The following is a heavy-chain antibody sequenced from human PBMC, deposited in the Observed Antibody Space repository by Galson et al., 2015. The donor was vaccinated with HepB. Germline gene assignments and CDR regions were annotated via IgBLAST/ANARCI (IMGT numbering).Heavy chain of an antibody. CDR1: GYTFTSYY. CDR3: ARGTYYDFWSVYSTPYYFDY. J-gene: IGHJ4*02. CDR2: INSSGGST. V-gene: IGHV1-46*03. D-gene: IGHD3-3*01. Sequence: SVKVSCKASGYTFTSYYMHWVRQAPGQGLEWMGIINSSGGSTSYAQKFQGRVTMTRDTPTSTVYMELSSLRSEDTAVYYCARGTYYDFWSVYSTPYYFDYWGQGTLVTVSS.